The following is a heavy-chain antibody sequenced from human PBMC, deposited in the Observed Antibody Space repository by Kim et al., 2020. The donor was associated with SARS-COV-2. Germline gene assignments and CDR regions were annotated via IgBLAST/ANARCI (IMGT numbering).Heavy chain of an antibody. V-gene: IGHV4-39*01. CDR2: T. CDR3: ARRGTYYMDV. Sequence: TYYNPSVKGPVPIYVDTSKNRFSLELSSVTAADTAVYYCARRGTYYMDVWGKGTTVTVSS. J-gene: IGHJ6*03.